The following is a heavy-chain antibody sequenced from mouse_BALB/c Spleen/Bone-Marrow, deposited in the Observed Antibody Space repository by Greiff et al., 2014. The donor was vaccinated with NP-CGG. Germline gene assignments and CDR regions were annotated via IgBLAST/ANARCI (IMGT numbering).Heavy chain of an antibody. CDR1: GFTFTDYF. V-gene: IGHV7-3*02. Sequence: EVNLVESGGGLVQPGGSLRLSCTTSGFTFTDYFMTWVRQPPGKALEWLGFIRNKPNGYTTEYNPSVKGRFTISRDNSQGILYLQMNTLRAEDGAIYYCARDYSGYFDFWGQGTTLTVSS. J-gene: IGHJ2*01. CDR2: IRNKPNGYTT. D-gene: IGHD5-1*01. CDR3: ARDYSGYFDF.